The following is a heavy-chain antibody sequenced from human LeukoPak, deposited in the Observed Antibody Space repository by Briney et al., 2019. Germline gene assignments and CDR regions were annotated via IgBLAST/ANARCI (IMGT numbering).Heavy chain of an antibody. D-gene: IGHD3-10*01. CDR2: ISGSGGST. CDR3: AKGRGRYGSGSYYNWIFDY. Sequence: SGGSLRLSCAASGFTFSSYAMSWVRQAPGKGLEWVSAISGSGGSTYYADSVKGRFTISRDNSKNTLYLQMNSLRAEDTAVYYCAKGRGRYGSGSYYNWIFDYWGQGTLVTVSS. CDR1: GFTFSSYA. V-gene: IGHV3-23*01. J-gene: IGHJ4*02.